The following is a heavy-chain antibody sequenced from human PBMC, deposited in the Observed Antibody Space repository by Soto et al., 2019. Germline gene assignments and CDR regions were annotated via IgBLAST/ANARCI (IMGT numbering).Heavy chain of an antibody. CDR2: ISYDGSNK. J-gene: IGHJ4*02. V-gene: IGHV3-30-3*01. Sequence: PGVPLRFSCAASGFTFSSYAVHWVRQAPGKGLEWVAVISYDGSNKYYADSVKGRFTISRDNSKNTLYLQMNSLRAEDTAVYYCARAYEGDYFDYWGQGTLVTVSS. D-gene: IGHD3-16*01. CDR1: GFTFSSYA. CDR3: ARAYEGDYFDY.